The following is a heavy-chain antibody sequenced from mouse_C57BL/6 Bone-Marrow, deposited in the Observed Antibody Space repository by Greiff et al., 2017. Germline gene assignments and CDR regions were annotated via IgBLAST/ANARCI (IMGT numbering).Heavy chain of an antibody. V-gene: IGHV1-52*01. D-gene: IGHD1-1*01. Sequence: QVQLQQPGAELVRPGSSVKLSCKASGYTFTSYWMQWVKQRPIQGLEWIGKIDPSDSETHYNQKFKDKATLTVDKSSSTAYMQLSCLSSEDSAVYYCARGGYYYYGSSYWFAYWGQGTLVTVSA. CDR2: IDPSDSET. CDR1: GYTFTSYW. CDR3: ARGGYYYYGSSYWFAY. J-gene: IGHJ3*01.